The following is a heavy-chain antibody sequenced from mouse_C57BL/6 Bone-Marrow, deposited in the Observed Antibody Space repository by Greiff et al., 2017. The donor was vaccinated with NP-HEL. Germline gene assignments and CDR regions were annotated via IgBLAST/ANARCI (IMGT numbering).Heavy chain of an antibody. D-gene: IGHD3-2*02. CDR2: ISSDGSYT. Sequence: EVMLVESGGDLVKPGGSLKLSCAASGFTFSSYGMSWVRQTPDKRLEWVATISSDGSYTYYPDSVKGRFTISRDNAKNTLYLQMSSLKSEDTAMYYCARGSSTAQATLFDYWGQGTTLTVSS. V-gene: IGHV5-6*02. CDR3: ARGSSTAQATLFDY. CDR1: GFTFSSYG. J-gene: IGHJ2*01.